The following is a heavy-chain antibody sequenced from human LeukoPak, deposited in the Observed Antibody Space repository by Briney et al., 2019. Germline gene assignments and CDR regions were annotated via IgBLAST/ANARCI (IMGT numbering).Heavy chain of an antibody. J-gene: IGHJ4*02. CDR2: IYYSGST. D-gene: IGHD1-26*01. CDR3: ARSPQDVEWELRFDY. V-gene: IGHV4-59*01. Sequence: SETLSLTCTVSGGSISSYYWSWIRQPPGKGLEWIGYIYYSGSTNYNPSLKSRVTISVDTSKNQFSLKLSSVIAADTAVYYCARSPQDVEWELRFDYWGQGTLVTVSS. CDR1: GGSISSYY.